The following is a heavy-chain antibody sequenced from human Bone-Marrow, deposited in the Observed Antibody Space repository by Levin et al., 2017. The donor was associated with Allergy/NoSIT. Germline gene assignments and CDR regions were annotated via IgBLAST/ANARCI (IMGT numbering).Heavy chain of an antibody. Sequence: GESLKISCAASGFTFSSYAMSWVRQAPGKGLEWVSAISGSGGSTYYADSVKGRFTISRDNSKNTLYLQMNSLRAEDTAVYYCAKDLYYDSSGPHYFDYWGQGTLVTVSS. CDR1: GFTFSSYA. J-gene: IGHJ4*02. D-gene: IGHD3-22*01. CDR2: ISGSGGST. CDR3: AKDLYYDSSGPHYFDY. V-gene: IGHV3-23*01.